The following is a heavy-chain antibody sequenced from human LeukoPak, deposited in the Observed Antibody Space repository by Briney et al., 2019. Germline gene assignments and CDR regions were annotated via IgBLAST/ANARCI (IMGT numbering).Heavy chain of an antibody. J-gene: IGHJ6*03. CDR2: ISTYTGNA. V-gene: IGHV1-18*01. CDR1: AYSFITHG. CDR3: ARDPAVLGVVFTSYMDV. Sequence: ASVKVSCKASAYSFITHGITWIRQAPGQGLQWVGWISTYTGNAHYAQRLQDRVTLSKDTATTTAYLEVRNLRSDDTAVSYCARDPAVLGVVFTSYMDVWGKGTPVIVSS. D-gene: IGHD3-3*01.